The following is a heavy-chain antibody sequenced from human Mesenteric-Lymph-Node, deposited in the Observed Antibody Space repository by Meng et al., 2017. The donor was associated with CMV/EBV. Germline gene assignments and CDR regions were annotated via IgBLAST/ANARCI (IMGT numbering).Heavy chain of an antibody. D-gene: IGHD5-18*01. CDR1: RDSISGGDYF. J-gene: IGHJ2*01. CDR3: ARVSTPMGAWFFDL. CDR2: ISDSGST. V-gene: IGHV4-30-4*08. Sequence: FRDSISGGDYFWSWIRQSPGKGLEWIGYISDSGSTYYKPSLKRRATISLSTSKHHLSLRLGSVTAADAAIYYCARVSTPMGAWFFDLWGRGTLVTVSS.